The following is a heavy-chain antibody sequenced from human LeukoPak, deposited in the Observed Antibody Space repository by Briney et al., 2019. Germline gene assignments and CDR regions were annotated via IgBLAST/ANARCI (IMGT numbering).Heavy chain of an antibody. Sequence: HSGGSLRLSCTASGFTFGDYSMSWVRQAPGKGLEYIGFIRTKDFGGTTEYAASVKGRFTISRDDSKSIAYLQIHSLKNEDTAVYYCSRDGLDYYGSGSYRGFDYWGQGTLVTVSS. V-gene: IGHV3-49*04. D-gene: IGHD3-10*01. J-gene: IGHJ4*02. CDR1: GFTFGDYS. CDR3: SRDGLDYYGSGSYRGFDY. CDR2: IRTKDFGGTT.